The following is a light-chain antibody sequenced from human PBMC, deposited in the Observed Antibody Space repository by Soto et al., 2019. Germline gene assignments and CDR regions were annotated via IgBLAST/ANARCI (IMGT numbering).Light chain of an antibody. CDR2: GAS. Sequence: ILLTQYPGTLSLSPGERATLSCRASQSVSNNYLAWYQQQPCQAPRLLIYGASNRATGIPDRFSGSGSGTDFTLTISRLETEDFAVYYCQQYGSSLFTFGPGTKVVS. CDR3: QQYGSSLFT. V-gene: IGKV3-20*01. CDR1: QSVSNNY. J-gene: IGKJ3*01.